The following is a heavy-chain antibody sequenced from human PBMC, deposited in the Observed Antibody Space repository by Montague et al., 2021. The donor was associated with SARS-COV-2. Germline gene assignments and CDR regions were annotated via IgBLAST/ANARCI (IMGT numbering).Heavy chain of an antibody. V-gene: IGHV4-59*01. CDR3: ARAQTTCFSANDLYYFDY. CDR2: IYYTGST. Sequence: SETLSRTCTVSSGSICGYYWTWMRQPPGKGLEWLAHIYYTGSTKYNPSLKSRVTISIDTPKNQFSLKLRSVTAADTAVYFCARAQTTCFSANDLYYFDYWGQGAPVTVSS. J-gene: IGHJ4*02. CDR1: SGSICGYY. D-gene: IGHD4-11*01.